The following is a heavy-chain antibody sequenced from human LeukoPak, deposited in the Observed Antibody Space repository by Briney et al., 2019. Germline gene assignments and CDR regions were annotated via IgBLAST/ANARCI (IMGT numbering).Heavy chain of an antibody. CDR3: VKGQLASDY. Sequence: GGTLRLSCEVSGFTFSNAWMSWVRQAPGKGLEWVGRIKSKTDGGTTDYAAPVKGRFTISRDDPKNTLYLQMNSLKTEDTAVYYCVKGQLASDYWGQGTLVTVSS. V-gene: IGHV3-15*01. CDR1: GFTFSNAW. CDR2: IKSKTDGGTT. J-gene: IGHJ4*02. D-gene: IGHD6-6*01.